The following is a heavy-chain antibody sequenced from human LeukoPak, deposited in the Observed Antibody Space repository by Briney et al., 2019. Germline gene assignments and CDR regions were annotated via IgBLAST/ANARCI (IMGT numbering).Heavy chain of an antibody. CDR3: ARRGLGGDY. CDR2: ISAYNGNT. D-gene: IGHD3-10*01. CDR1: GYTFSNYS. V-gene: IGHV1-18*01. Sequence: ASVKVSCKTSGYTFSNYSITWVRQAPGQGLEWMGWISAYNGNTNYAQNLQGRVTMTTDTSTSTAYMELRSLRSDDTAVYYCARRGLGGDYWGQGTLVTVSS. J-gene: IGHJ4*02.